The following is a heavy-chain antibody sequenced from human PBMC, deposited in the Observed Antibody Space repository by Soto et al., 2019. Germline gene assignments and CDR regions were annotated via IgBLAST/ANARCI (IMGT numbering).Heavy chain of an antibody. V-gene: IGHV3-30*18. CDR1: GFSLSSSD. Sequence: GGSLLLSWTTAGFSLSSSDMHWVGQAPGKGLEWLAVSSFDGTQQFYGDSVKGRFTVSRDNSNNTLYFEMNSLRTEDTAVYYCAKQLRGSGWYPLDSWGQGTTVTVSS. J-gene: IGHJ4*02. D-gene: IGHD6-19*01. CDR3: AKQLRGSGWYPLDS. CDR2: SSFDGTQQ.